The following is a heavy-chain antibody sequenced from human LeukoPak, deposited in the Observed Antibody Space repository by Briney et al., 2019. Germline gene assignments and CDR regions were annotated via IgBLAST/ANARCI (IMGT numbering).Heavy chain of an antibody. D-gene: IGHD6-13*01. CDR1: GASIRSGDHH. J-gene: IGHJ4*02. CDR2: IYFSGSR. V-gene: IGHV4-30-4*08. Sequence: TSETLSLTCSVSGASIRSGDHHWSWLRQSPGKGLEWIGYIYFSGSRSSNPSLRSRLTISVDTSKNQFSLKLNSVTAADTALYFCARGGGGYTLYSFYYWGQGALVTVSS. CDR3: ARGGGGYTLYSFYY.